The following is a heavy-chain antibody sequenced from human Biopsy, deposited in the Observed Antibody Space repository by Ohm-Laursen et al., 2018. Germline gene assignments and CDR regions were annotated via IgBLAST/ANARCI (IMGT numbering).Heavy chain of an antibody. J-gene: IGHJ6*02. Sequence: GSLRLSCTASGFTFSDYYMSWIRQAPGKGLEWVSYITSGGSTTDYADSVKGRFTISRDNAKSSLFLQMNSLRAEDMAVYYCARDVEGFYSYAMDVWGQGTTVTVSS. D-gene: IGHD5-24*01. CDR1: GFTFSDYY. CDR2: ITSGGSTT. CDR3: ARDVEGFYSYAMDV. V-gene: IGHV3-11*01.